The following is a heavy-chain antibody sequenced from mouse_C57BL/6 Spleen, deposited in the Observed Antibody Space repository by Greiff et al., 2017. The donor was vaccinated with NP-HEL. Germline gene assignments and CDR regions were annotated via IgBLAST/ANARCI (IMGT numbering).Heavy chain of an antibody. Sequence: EVKLQESGGGLVKPGGSLKLSCAASGFTFSDYGMHWVRQAPEKGLEWVAYISSGSSTIYYADTVKGRFTISRDNAKNTLFLQMTSRRSEDTAMDYCARPWDYHWYFEVWGTGTTVTVSS. V-gene: IGHV5-17*01. CDR2: ISSGSSTI. CDR3: ARPWDYHWYFEV. D-gene: IGHD4-1*01. CDR1: GFTFSDYG. J-gene: IGHJ1*03.